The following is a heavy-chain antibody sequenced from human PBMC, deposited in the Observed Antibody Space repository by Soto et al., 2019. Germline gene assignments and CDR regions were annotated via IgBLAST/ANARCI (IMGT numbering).Heavy chain of an antibody. J-gene: IGHJ5*02. D-gene: IGHD3-22*01. CDR3: ARQDSSGYSNWFDP. CDR2: ISSNGGSA. Sequence: GSLRLSCAASGFTFRNYAMNWVRQAPGKGLELVSSISSNGGSAYYADSVKGRFTISRDNAKNSLYLQMDSLRAEDTAVYYCARQDSSGYSNWFDPWGQGTMVTVS. CDR1: GFTFRNYA. V-gene: IGHV3-23*01.